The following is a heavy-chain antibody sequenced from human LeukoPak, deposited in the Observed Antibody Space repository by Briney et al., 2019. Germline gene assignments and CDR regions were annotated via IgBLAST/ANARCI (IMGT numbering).Heavy chain of an antibody. CDR3: VRLYYYDSSRPPL. D-gene: IGHD3-22*01. CDR1: GGFISNSNYY. V-gene: IGHV4-39*01. Sequence: SENLSLTCTVSGGFISNSNYYWGRIRQPPGKGLDWIGNIYYTGRAYYNPSLNGRVTISVDTSQNQFSLNLNSMTAADTAVYYCVRLYYYDSSRPPLWGPRTLVVVSS. J-gene: IGHJ4*02. CDR2: IYYTGRA.